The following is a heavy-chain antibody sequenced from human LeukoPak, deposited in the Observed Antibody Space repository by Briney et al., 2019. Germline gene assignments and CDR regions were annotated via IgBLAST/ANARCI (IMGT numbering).Heavy chain of an antibody. CDR1: GYTFTSYG. CDR2: ISAYNGNT. D-gene: IGHD2-2*01. CDR3: ASSSSSCWPGEAFDI. J-gene: IGHJ3*02. Sequence: ASVKVSCKASGYTFTSYGISWVRQAPGQGLEWMGWISAYNGNTNYAQKLQGRVTMTTDTSTSTAYMELRSLRSDDTAVYYCASSSSSCWPGEAFDIWGQGTMVTVSS. V-gene: IGHV1-18*01.